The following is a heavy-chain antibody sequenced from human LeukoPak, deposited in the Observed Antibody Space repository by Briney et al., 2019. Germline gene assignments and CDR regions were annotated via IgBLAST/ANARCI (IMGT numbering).Heavy chain of an antibody. V-gene: IGHV4-59*12. CDR1: GGSISSYS. CDR3: ARDHPGYSYGPDYWFDP. Sequence: PSETLSLTCTVSGGSISSYSWSWIRQPPGRGLGWIGYIYHSGSTYYNPSLKSRVTISVDRSKNQFSLKLSSVTAADTAVYYCARDHPGYSYGPDYWFDPWGQGTLVTVSS. D-gene: IGHD5-18*01. J-gene: IGHJ5*02. CDR2: IYHSGST.